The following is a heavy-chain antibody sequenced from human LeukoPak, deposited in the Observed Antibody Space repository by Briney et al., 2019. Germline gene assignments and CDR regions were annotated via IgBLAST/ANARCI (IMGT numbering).Heavy chain of an antibody. V-gene: IGHV3-23*01. CDR2: ISVSGENT. Sequence: GGSLRLSCAASGFTFSSYAMTWVRQAPGKGLQWVSTISVSGENTYYADSVKGRFTISRDISKSTLYLQMNSLRDEDTALYYCAKYGSGTYYNGLYWGQGTLGTVSS. D-gene: IGHD3-10*01. CDR3: AKYGSGTYYNGLY. J-gene: IGHJ4*02. CDR1: GFTFSSYA.